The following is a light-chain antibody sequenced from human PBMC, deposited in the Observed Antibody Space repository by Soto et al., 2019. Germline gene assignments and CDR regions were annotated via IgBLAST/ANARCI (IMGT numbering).Light chain of an antibody. CDR3: QHLRTYPFS. Sequence: DSQLTQSPSFLSASVGDRVTVSCRASQDISTSLAWFQQKAGKVPQLLVYPASTLQDGVPSRFSGSGSGTYFALTINNLQAGDFATYYCQHLRTYPFSFGQGTKLDIK. J-gene: IGKJ2*03. CDR2: PAS. CDR1: QDISTS. V-gene: IGKV1-9*01.